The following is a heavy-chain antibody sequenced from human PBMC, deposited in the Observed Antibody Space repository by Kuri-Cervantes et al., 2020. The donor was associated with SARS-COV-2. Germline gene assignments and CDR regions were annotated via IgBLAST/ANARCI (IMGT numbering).Heavy chain of an antibody. D-gene: IGHD6-13*01. J-gene: IGHJ4*02. Sequence: GSLRLSCTVSGGSVSSGSYYWSWIRQPPGKGLEWIGYIYYSGSTNYNPSLKSRVTISVDTSKNQFSLKLSSVTAADTAVYYCARGVIAAAPRLLMARPNFDYWGQGTLVTVSS. CDR2: IYYSGST. CDR3: ARGVIAAAPRLLMARPNFDY. CDR1: GGSVSSGSYY. V-gene: IGHV4-61*01.